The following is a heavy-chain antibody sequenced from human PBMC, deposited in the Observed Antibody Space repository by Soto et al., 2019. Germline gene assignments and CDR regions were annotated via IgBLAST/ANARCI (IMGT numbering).Heavy chain of an antibody. CDR2: IYTSGST. V-gene: IGHV4-4*07. CDR1: GGSISSYY. J-gene: IGHJ4*02. Sequence: PSETLSLTCTVSGGSISSYYWSWIRQPAGKGLEWIGRIYTSGSTNYNPSLKSRVTMSVDTSKNQFSLKLSSVTAADTAVYYCARDTYYYDSSGYYWTYYFDYWGQGTLVTVSS. D-gene: IGHD3-22*01. CDR3: ARDTYYYDSSGYYWTYYFDY.